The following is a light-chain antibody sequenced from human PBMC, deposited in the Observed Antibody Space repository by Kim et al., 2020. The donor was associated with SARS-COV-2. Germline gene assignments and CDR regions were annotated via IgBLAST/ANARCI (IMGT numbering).Light chain of an antibody. CDR1: KLGDRY. V-gene: IGLV3-1*01. J-gene: IGLJ2*01. CDR3: QAWDSSTHVV. Sequence: SYELTQPPSVSVSPGQTASISCSGDKLGDRYICWYQQKPGQSPLLVIYDDTKRPSGIPERFSGSISGNTATLTISGTHTMDEADYYCQAWDSSTHVVFGGGTQLTVL. CDR2: DDT.